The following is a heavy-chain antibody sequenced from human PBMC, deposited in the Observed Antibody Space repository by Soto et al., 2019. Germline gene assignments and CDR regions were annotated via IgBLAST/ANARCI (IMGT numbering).Heavy chain of an antibody. CDR2: MNPNSGNT. CDR3: ARGRSTSWCSDY. D-gene: IGHD6-13*01. J-gene: IGHJ4*02. CDR1: GYTFTSYD. V-gene: IGHV1-8*01. Sequence: QVQLVQSGAEVKKPGASVKVSCKTSGYTFTSYDINWVRQATGHGLEWMGWMNPNSGNTGYAQNLQGRVTMTRNTSISTAYMELSGMRSDDTAVYYGARGRSTSWCSDYWGQGTLVTVSS.